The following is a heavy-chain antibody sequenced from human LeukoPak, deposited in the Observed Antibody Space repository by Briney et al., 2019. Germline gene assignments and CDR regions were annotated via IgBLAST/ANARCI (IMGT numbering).Heavy chain of an antibody. CDR1: GFTFSSYA. D-gene: IGHD3-10*01. CDR3: ARGFKGSGSYYPNYYYYYYMDV. CDR2: ISYDGSNK. V-gene: IGHV3-30*14. J-gene: IGHJ6*03. Sequence: GGSLRLSCAASGFTFSSYAMHWVRQAPGKGLEWVAVISYDGSNKYYADSVKGRFTISRDNSKNTLCLQMNSLRAEDTAVYYCARGFKGSGSYYPNYYYYYYMDVWGKGTTVIISS.